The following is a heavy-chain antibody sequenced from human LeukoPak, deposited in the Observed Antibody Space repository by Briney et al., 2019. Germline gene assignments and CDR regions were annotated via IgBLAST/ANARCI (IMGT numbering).Heavy chain of an antibody. V-gene: IGHV4-59*01. D-gene: IGHD3-22*01. Sequence: PSETLSLTCTVSGGSISSYYWSWIRQPPGEGLEWIGYIYYSGSTNYNPSLKSRVTISVDTSKNQFSLKLSSVTAADTAVYYCASSYDSSGYYSGRFDPWGQGTLVTVSS. CDR1: GGSISSYY. CDR3: ASSYDSSGYYSGRFDP. CDR2: IYYSGST. J-gene: IGHJ5*02.